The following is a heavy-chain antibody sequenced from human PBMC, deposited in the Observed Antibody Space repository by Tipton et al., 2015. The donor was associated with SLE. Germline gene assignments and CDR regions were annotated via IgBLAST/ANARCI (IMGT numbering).Heavy chain of an antibody. V-gene: IGHV1-69*18. Sequence: QVQLVQSGAEVKKPGSSVKVSCKASGGTFSSYEISWVRQAPGQGLEWMGRIIPIFGTTNYAQKLQGRVTITAEESTSTAYMELSSLRSEDTALYYCARVGTGGIDYWGQGTLVTVSS. D-gene: IGHD7-27*01. CDR2: IIPIFGTT. CDR3: ARVGTGGIDY. J-gene: IGHJ4*02. CDR1: GGTFSSYE.